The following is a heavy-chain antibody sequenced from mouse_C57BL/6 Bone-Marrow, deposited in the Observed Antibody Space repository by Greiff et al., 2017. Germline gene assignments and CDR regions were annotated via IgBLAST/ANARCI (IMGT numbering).Heavy chain of an antibody. Sequence: QVQLQQPGAELVKPGASVKLSCKASGYTFTSYWMHWVKQRPGQGLEWIGMIHPNSGSTNYNEKFKNKATLTVDKSSSTAYMQLSSLTSEDSAVYYCAREDYGSHYWGQGTTLTVSS. V-gene: IGHV1-64*01. CDR2: IHPNSGST. CDR3: AREDYGSHY. J-gene: IGHJ2*01. D-gene: IGHD1-1*01. CDR1: GYTFTSYW.